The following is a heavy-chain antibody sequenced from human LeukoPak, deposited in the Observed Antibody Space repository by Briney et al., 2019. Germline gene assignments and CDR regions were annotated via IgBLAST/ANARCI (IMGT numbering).Heavy chain of an antibody. CDR3: AREISNGNDAFDI. CDR2: IIPIFGTA. D-gene: IGHD1-1*01. Sequence: GASVKVSCKASGGTFSSYAISWVRQAPGQGLEWMGGIIPIFGTANYAQKFQGRVTITTDESTSTAYMELSSLRSEDTAVYYCAREISNGNDAFDIWGQGTMVTVSS. V-gene: IGHV1-69*05. CDR1: GGTFSSYA. J-gene: IGHJ3*02.